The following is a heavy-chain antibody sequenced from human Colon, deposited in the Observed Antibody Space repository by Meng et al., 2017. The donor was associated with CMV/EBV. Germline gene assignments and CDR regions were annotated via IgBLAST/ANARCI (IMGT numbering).Heavy chain of an antibody. CDR3: AKDRDLFGSGWYGDIA. Sequence: GGSLRLSCGASGFTFSSYAMSWVRQAPGKGLEWVSVIYSGGSSTYYADSVKGRFTISRDNSKNTLYLQMNSLRAEDTAVYYCAKDRDLFGSGWYGDIAWGQGTLVTVSS. J-gene: IGHJ5*02. CDR1: GFTFSSYA. V-gene: IGHV3-23*03. CDR2: IYSGGSST. D-gene: IGHD6-19*01.